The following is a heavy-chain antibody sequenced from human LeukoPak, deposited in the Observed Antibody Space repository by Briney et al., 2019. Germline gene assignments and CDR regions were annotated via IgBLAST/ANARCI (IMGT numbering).Heavy chain of an antibody. J-gene: IGHJ6*03. Sequence: PGGSLRLSCAASGFTFSSYAMSWVRQAPGKGLEWVSAISGSGGSTYYADSVKGRFTISRDNSKNTLYLQMNSLRAEDTAVYYCAKGYSYGPGSYYYMDVWGKGTTVTVSS. CDR1: GFTFSSYA. V-gene: IGHV3-23*01. D-gene: IGHD5-18*01. CDR3: AKGYSYGPGSYYYMDV. CDR2: ISGSGGST.